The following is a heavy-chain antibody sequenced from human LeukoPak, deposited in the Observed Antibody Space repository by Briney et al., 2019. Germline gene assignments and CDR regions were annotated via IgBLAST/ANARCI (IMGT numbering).Heavy chain of an antibody. J-gene: IGHJ4*02. Sequence: SVKVSCKASGGTFSSYAISWVRQAPGQGLEWMGGNIPIFGTSNYAQKFQGRVTITADESTNTAYMELSSLRSEDTALYYCVKLLTDYDVLTTYNLADFFCGEGAPVTVSS. CDR2: NIPIFGTS. V-gene: IGHV1-69*13. CDR1: GGTFSSYA. D-gene: IGHD3-9*01. CDR3: VKLLTDYDVLTTYNLADFF.